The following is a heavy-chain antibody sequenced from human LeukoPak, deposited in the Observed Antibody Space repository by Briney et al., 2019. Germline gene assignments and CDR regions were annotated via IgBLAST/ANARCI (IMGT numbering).Heavy chain of an antibody. CDR3: AKDGGSSWFGNYFDY. Sequence: GGSLRLSCAASGFTFSSYAMIWVRQAPGKGLEWVSAISGSGGSTYYADSVKGRFTISRDNSKNTLYLQMNSLRAEDTAVYYCAKDGGSSWFGNYFDYWGQGTLVTVYS. D-gene: IGHD6-13*01. CDR1: GFTFSSYA. J-gene: IGHJ4*02. V-gene: IGHV3-23*01. CDR2: ISGSGGST.